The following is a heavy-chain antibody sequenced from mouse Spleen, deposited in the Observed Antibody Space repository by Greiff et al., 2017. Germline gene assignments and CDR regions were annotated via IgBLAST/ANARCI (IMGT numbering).Heavy chain of an antibody. CDR2: ISYSGST. Sequence: EVKLMESGPGLVKPSQSLSLTCTVTGYSITSDYAWNWIRQFPGNKLEWMGYISYSGSTSYNPSLKSRISITRDTSKNQFFLQLNSVTTEDTATYYCARSPSSSGYDAMDYWGQGTSVTVSS. D-gene: IGHD3-1*01. CDR1: GYSITSDYA. V-gene: IGHV3-2*02. CDR3: ARSPSSSGYDAMDY. J-gene: IGHJ4*01.